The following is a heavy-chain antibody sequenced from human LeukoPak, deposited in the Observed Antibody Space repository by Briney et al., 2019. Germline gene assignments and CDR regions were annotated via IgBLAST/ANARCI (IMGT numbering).Heavy chain of an antibody. CDR2: IYYSGST. V-gene: IGHV4-39*01. D-gene: IGHD6-13*01. CDR3: ARGSIAAAVHLPTNAFDI. CDR1: GGSISSSSYY. Sequence: SETLSLTCTVSGGSISSSSYYWGWIRQPPGKGLEWIGSIYYSGSTYYNPSLKSRVTISVDTSKNQFSLKLSSVTAADTAVYYCARGSIAAAVHLPTNAFDIWGQGTMVTVSS. J-gene: IGHJ3*02.